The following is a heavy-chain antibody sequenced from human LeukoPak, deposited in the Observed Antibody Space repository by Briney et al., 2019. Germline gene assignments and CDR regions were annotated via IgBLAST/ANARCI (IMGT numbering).Heavy chain of an antibody. J-gene: IGHJ6*02. V-gene: IGHV4-59*01. CDR1: GGSISTYY. Sequence: SETLSLTRTVSGGSISTYYWSWIRQPPGKGLEWIGYINYSGSTNYNPSLKSRVSISVDTSKNQFSLKLSSVTAADTAMYYCARGDYSYGMDVWGQGTTVTVSS. CDR2: INYSGST. CDR3: ARGDYSYGMDV.